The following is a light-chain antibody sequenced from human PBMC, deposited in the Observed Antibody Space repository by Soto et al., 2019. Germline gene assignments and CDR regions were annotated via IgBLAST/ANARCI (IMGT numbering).Light chain of an antibody. CDR3: HQYKSRSLT. Sequence: IRLTQSPSTLSASVSARVTXXCRASQNINSWLASYQQKPGKAPKLLIYKTSNLESGVPSRFSGSGSGTEFSLTISSRQHHDFATYYCHQYKSRSLTVGEGTKVDIK. CDR1: QNINSW. J-gene: IGKJ4*01. V-gene: IGKV1-5*03. CDR2: KTS.